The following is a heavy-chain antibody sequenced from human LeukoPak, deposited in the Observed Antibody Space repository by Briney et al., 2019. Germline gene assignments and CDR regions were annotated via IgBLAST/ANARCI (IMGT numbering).Heavy chain of an antibody. D-gene: IGHD6-19*01. J-gene: IGHJ4*02. Sequence: SETLSLTCTVSGGSISSYYWSWIRQLPGKGLEWIGYIYYSGSTNYNPSLKSRVTISVDTSKNQFSLKLSSVTAADTAVYYCASYRYSSGWSHFDYWGQGTLVTVSS. V-gene: IGHV4-59*01. CDR3: ASYRYSSGWSHFDY. CDR2: IYYSGST. CDR1: GGSISSYY.